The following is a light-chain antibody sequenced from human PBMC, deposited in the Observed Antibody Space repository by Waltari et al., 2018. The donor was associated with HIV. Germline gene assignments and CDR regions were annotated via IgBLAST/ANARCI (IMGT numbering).Light chain of an antibody. J-gene: IGLJ1*01. CDR2: DDS. CDR1: NIGRQS. CDR3: QVWDSSSDV. V-gene: IGLV3-21*02. Sequence: SYVLTQPPSVSVAPGQTARLNFGRKNIGRQSVHWYQPKPGQAPLLVVYDDSGRPSGIPDRFSGSNSGNTATLTISRVEAGDEADYYCQVWDSSSDVFGTGTKVTVL.